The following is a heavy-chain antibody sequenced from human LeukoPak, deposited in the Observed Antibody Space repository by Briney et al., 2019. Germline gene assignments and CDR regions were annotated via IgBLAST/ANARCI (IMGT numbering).Heavy chain of an antibody. CDR1: GFTFSSYA. D-gene: IGHD6-19*01. CDR3: GTTGYSSAWPIQH. CDR2: ISGSGGST. V-gene: IGHV3-23*01. J-gene: IGHJ1*01. Sequence: GGSLRLSCAASGFTFSSYAMSWVRHAPGKGLEWVSAISGSGGSTYYADSVKGRFTISRDNSKNTLYLQMNSLRAEDTALYYCGTTGYSSAWPIQHWGPGTLVTVSS.